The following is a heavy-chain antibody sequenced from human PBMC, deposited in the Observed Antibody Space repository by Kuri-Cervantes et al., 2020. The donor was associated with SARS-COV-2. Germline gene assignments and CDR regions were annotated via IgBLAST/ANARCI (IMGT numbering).Heavy chain of an antibody. CDR3: ARDQDDYGDYVPAFDI. Sequence: GESLKISCAASGFTFSSYSMNWVRQAPGKGLEWVAVISYDGSNKYYADSVKGRFTISRDNSKNTLYLQMNSLRAEDTAVYYCARDQDDYGDYVPAFDIWGQGTMVTVSS. D-gene: IGHD4-17*01. CDR2: ISYDGSNK. CDR1: GFTFSSYS. J-gene: IGHJ3*02. V-gene: IGHV3-30*03.